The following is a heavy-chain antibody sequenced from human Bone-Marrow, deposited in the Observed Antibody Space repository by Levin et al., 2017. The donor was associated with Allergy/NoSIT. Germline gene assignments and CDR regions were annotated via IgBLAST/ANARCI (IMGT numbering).Heavy chain of an antibody. J-gene: IGHJ4*02. V-gene: IGHV3-21*01. CDR3: ATVDSSADSWEYYFDH. CDR2: ISKAGNYK. D-gene: IGHD6-25*01. CDR1: GFSFTSYA. Sequence: GESLKISCAASGFSFTSYAMNWVRQTPEKGLEWVASISKAGNYKFYADSVKGRFTISRDNHKTVVDLQMNSLRTNDTAVYYCATVDSSADSWEYYFDHWGQGILVTVSS.